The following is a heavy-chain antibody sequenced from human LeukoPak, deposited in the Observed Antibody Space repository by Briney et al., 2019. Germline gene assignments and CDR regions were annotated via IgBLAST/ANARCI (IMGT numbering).Heavy chain of an antibody. CDR3: ARHDQLPPGFDY. V-gene: IGHV4-4*09. CDR2: IYTSGST. D-gene: IGHD2-2*01. Sequence: SETLSLTCTVSGGSISSYYWSWIRQPPGKGLEWIGYIYTSGSTNYNPSLKSRVTISVDTSKNQFSLKLSSVTAADTAVYYCARHDQLPPGFDYWGQGTLVTVSS. CDR1: GGSISSYY. J-gene: IGHJ4*02.